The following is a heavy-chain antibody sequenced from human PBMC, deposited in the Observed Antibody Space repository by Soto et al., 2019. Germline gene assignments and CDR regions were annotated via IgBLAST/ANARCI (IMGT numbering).Heavy chain of an antibody. CDR1: GYTSTSYD. CDR2: MNPNSGNT. J-gene: IGHJ5*02. V-gene: IGHV1-8*01. D-gene: IGHD2-2*02. CDR3: ARRRRIVVVPAAIRDYWFDP. Sequence: ASVKVSCKASGYTSTSYDINWVRQATGQGLEWMGWMNPNSGNTGYAQKFQGRVTMTRNTSISTAYMELSSLRSEDTAAYYCARRRRIVVVPAAIRDYWFDPWGQGTLVTVSS.